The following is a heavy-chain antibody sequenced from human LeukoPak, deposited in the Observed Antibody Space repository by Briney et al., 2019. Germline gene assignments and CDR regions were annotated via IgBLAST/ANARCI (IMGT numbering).Heavy chain of an antibody. D-gene: IGHD3-22*01. Sequence: SQTLSLTCTVSGGSITSGDYYWSWIRPPPGKGLEWIAYMYYSGSTYYNPSLKSRVTMSADTSKNQLSLKLSSVTAADTAVYYCARPYYYDSRIDPWGQGILVTVSS. CDR2: MYYSGST. CDR3: ARPYYYDSRIDP. V-gene: IGHV4-30-4*01. CDR1: GGSITSGDYY. J-gene: IGHJ5*02.